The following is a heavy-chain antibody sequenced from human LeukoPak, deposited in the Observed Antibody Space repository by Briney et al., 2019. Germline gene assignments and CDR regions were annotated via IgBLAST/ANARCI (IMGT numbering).Heavy chain of an antibody. J-gene: IGHJ5*02. CDR3: ARIRRFPNWFDP. Sequence: GGSLRLSCAASGFTFSSYGMHWVRQAPGKGLEWVAVISYDGSNKHYADSVKGRFTISRDNSKNTLYLQMNSLRAEDTAVYYCARIRRFPNWFDPWGQGTLVTVSS. CDR2: ISYDGSNK. D-gene: IGHD2-21*01. V-gene: IGHV3-30*03. CDR1: GFTFSSYG.